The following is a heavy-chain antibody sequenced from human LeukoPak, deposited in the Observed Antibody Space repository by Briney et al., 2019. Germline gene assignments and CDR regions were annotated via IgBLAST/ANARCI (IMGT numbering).Heavy chain of an antibody. CDR1: GGSISSGGYY. V-gene: IGHV4-30-2*03. J-gene: IGHJ4*02. Sequence: SQTLSLTCTVSGGSISSGGYYWSWIRQPPGKGLEWIGSIYYSGSTYYNPSLKSRVTISVDTSKNQFSLKLSSVTAADTAVYYCARREGELRYFDWLTPRDWGQGTLVTVSS. CDR2: IYYSGST. CDR3: ARREGELRYFDWLTPRD. D-gene: IGHD3-9*01.